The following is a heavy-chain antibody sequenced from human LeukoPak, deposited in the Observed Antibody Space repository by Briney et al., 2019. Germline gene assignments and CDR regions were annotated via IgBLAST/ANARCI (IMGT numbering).Heavy chain of an antibody. CDR1: GFTFSSYA. CDR2: ICYDGSNK. Sequence: GGSLRLSCAASGFTFSSYAMHWVRQAPGKGLEWVAVICYDGSNKYYAHSVKGRFTISRDNSKNTLYLQMNSLRAEDTAVYYCARETLTYFYDSGSRHWGQGTLVTVSS. J-gene: IGHJ4*02. D-gene: IGHD3-10*01. V-gene: IGHV3-33*01. CDR3: ARETLTYFYDSGSRH.